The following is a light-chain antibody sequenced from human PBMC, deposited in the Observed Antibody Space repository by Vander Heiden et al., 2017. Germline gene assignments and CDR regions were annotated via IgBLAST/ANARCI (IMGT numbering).Light chain of an antibody. CDR3: QQDYSNPLT. CDR2: AAS. V-gene: IGKV1-39*01. CDR1: QSISSY. J-gene: IGKJ4*01. Sequence: DIQMTQSPSSLSASVGDRVTITCRASQSISSYLDWYQQKPGKAPKLLIYAASTLQSGVPSRFSGSGSGTDFTLTISSLQPDDFATYYCQQDYSNPLTFGEGTKVEIK.